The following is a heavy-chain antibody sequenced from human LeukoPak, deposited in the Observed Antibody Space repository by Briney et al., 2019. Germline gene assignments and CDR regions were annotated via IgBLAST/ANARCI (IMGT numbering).Heavy chain of an antibody. Sequence: PGGSLRLSXAASGFTFSSYSMNWVRQAPGKGLEWVSYISSSSSTIYYADSVKGRFTISRDNAKNSLYLQMNSLRAEDTAVYYCARDSSLWFGKRFDYWGQGTLVTVSS. CDR2: ISSSSSTI. V-gene: IGHV3-48*01. D-gene: IGHD3-10*01. CDR1: GFTFSSYS. J-gene: IGHJ4*02. CDR3: ARDSSLWFGKRFDY.